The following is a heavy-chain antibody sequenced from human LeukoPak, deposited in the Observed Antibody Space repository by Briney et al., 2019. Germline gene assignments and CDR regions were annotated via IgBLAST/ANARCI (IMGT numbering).Heavy chain of an antibody. CDR2: IKQDGSEK. CDR1: GFTFSSYW. J-gene: IGHJ4*02. V-gene: IGHV3-7*01. CDR3: ARDSLPPDTAMVYFDY. D-gene: IGHD5-18*01. Sequence: PGGSLRLSCAASGFTFSSYWMSWVRQAPGKGLEWVANIKQDGSEKYYVDSVKGRFTISRDNAKNSLYLQMNSLRAEDTAVYYCARDSLPPDTAMVYFDYWGQGTLVTVSS.